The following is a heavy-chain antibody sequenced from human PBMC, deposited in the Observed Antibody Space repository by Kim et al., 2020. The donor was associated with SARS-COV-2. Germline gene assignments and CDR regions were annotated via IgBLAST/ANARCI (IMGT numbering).Heavy chain of an antibody. J-gene: IGHJ6*02. Sequence: SETLSLTCAVYGGSFSGYYWSWIRQPPGKGLEWIGEINHSGSTNYNPSLKSRVTISVDTSKNQFSLKLSSVTAADTAVYYCARGKKLYYGSGMDVWGQGTTVTVSS. CDR2: INHSGST. V-gene: IGHV4-34*01. CDR1: GGSFSGYY. CDR3: ARGKKLYYGSGMDV. D-gene: IGHD3-10*01.